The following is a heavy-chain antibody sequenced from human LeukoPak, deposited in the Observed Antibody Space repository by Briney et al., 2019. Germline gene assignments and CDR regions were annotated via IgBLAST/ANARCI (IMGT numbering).Heavy chain of an antibody. CDR3: TRDRSRAEDD. Sequence: PGGSLRLSCAASGCTFSGHWMSWVRQAPGKGLEWVANINQGGSDKYYVDSVKGRFTISRDNANNLLYLQMNSLRGEDTAVYYCTRDRSRAEDDWGQGPLVTVSS. V-gene: IGHV3-7*01. CDR1: GCTFSGHW. CDR2: INQGGSDK. J-gene: IGHJ4*02. D-gene: IGHD1-14*01.